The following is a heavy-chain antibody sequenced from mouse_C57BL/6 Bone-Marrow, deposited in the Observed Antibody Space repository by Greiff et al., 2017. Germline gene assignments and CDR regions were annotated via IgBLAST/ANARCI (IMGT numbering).Heavy chain of an antibody. D-gene: IGHD3-2*02. J-gene: IGHJ4*01. CDR3: ARHPVGSGYVNYAMDY. CDR2: ISGGGGNT. Sequence: EVQLQESGGGLVKPGGSLKLSCAASGFTFSSYTMSWVRQTPEKRLEWVATISGGGGNTYYPDSVKGRFTISRDNAKNTLYLQTSSLRSEDTALYYCARHPVGSGYVNYAMDYWGQGTSVTVSS. V-gene: IGHV5-9*01. CDR1: GFTFSSYT.